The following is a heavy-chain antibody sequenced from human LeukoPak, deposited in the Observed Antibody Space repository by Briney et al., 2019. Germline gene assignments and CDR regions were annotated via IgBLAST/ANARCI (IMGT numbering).Heavy chain of an antibody. Sequence: ASVKVSCKASGYTFTGYYMHWVRQAPGQGLEWMGRINPNSGGTNYAQKFQGRVTMTRGTSISTAYMELSKLRSDDTAVYYCARDLAAAGTPPNYYYYTDVWGKGTTVAVSS. CDR1: GYTFTGYY. CDR2: INPNSGGT. V-gene: IGHV1-2*06. CDR3: ARDLAAAGTPPNYYYYTDV. D-gene: IGHD6-13*01. J-gene: IGHJ6*03.